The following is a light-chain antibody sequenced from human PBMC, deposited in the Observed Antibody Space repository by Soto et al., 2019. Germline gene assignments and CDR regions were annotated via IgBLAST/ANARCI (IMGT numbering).Light chain of an antibody. Sequence: QSALTQPASVSGSPGQSITISCTGTSSDVGGYNFFSWYQQHPGKAPKLVIYEVSNRPSGVSNRFSGSKSGNTASLTISGLQAEDEADYYCSSYTSSSTLEGVFGTGTKVTVL. CDR1: SSDVGGYNF. V-gene: IGLV2-14*01. J-gene: IGLJ1*01. CDR2: EVS. CDR3: SSYTSSSTLEGV.